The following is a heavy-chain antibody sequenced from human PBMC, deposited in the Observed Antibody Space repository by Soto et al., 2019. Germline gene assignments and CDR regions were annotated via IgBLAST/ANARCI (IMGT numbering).Heavy chain of an antibody. CDR1: GYTFTGYY. Sequence: ASVKVSCKASGYTFTGYYMHWVRQAPGQGLEWMGWINPNSGGTNYAQKFQGRVTMTRDTSISTAYMELSRLRSDDTAVYYCARDVWGFLEWSPTHDYWGQGTLVTVSS. J-gene: IGHJ4*02. D-gene: IGHD3-3*01. V-gene: IGHV1-2*02. CDR2: INPNSGGT. CDR3: ARDVWGFLEWSPTHDY.